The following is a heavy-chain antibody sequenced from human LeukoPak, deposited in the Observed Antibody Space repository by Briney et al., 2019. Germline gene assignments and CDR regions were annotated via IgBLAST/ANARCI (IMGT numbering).Heavy chain of an antibody. J-gene: IGHJ6*03. V-gene: IGHV1-2*06. CDR3: ASNAPSGGSGSYYYYYYYMDV. D-gene: IGHD3-10*01. CDR2: INPNSGGT. Sequence: ASVKISCKASGYTFTSYYMHWVRQAPGQGLEWMGRINPNSGGTNYAQKFQGRVTMTRDTSISTAYMELSRLRSDDTAVYYCASNAPSGGSGSYYYYYYYMDVWGKGTTVTVSS. CDR1: GYTFTSYY.